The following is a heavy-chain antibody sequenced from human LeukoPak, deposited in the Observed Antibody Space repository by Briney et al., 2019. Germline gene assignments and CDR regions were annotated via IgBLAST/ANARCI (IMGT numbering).Heavy chain of an antibody. J-gene: IGHJ3*02. Sequence: PSETLSLTCAVYGGSFSGYYWSWIRQPPGRGLEWIGKINHSGCTNYNPSLKSRVTMSVDTSKNQFSLKLSSVTAADTAVYYCARPRRDHAFDIWGQGTMVTVSS. V-gene: IGHV4-34*01. CDR2: INHSGCT. CDR3: ARPRRDHAFDI. CDR1: GGSFSGYY.